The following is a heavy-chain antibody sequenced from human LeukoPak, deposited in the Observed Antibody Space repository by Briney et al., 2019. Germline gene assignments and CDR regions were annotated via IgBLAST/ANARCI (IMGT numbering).Heavy chain of an antibody. Sequence: GGSLRLSCVGALGSHWMGWVRQAPGKGLEWVANIKEDGSQKYYMDSVKGRCTISRDNAKSSLYLLMNNLRLEDTAVDYCTRDQTWGEGTLVTASS. CDR3: TRDQT. V-gene: IGHV3-7*01. CDR2: IKEDGSQK. CDR1: LGSHW. J-gene: IGHJ4*02.